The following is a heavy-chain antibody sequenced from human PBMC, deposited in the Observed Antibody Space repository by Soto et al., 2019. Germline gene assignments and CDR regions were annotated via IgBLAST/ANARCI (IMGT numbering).Heavy chain of an antibody. CDR1: GYIFSGYG. J-gene: IGHJ4*02. CDR2: IRYDGSNI. D-gene: IGHD1-7*01. Sequence: QAQLVESGGGVVQPGRSLRLSCAASGYIFSGYGMHWVRQAPGKGLEWVAVIRYDGSNIYYSDSVKGRFTISRDNSKNMLDLQMISLGAEDTAVYYCARDGIGGTIFRGYFDYWGQGTLVTVSS. V-gene: IGHV3-33*01. CDR3: ARDGIGGTIFRGYFDY.